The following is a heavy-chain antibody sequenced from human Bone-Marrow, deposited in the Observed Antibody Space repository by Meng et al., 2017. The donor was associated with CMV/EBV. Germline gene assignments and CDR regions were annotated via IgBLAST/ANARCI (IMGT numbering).Heavy chain of an antibody. Sequence: GESLKISCAASGFTFSSYGMHWVRQAPGKGLEWVAFIRYDGSNKYYADSVKGRFTISRDNSKNTLYLQMNSLRAEDTAVYYCARVITIFGVVTLNYYYGMDVWGQGTTVTVSS. V-gene: IGHV3-30*02. J-gene: IGHJ6*02. CDR3: ARVITIFGVVTLNYYYGMDV. CDR2: IRYDGSNK. D-gene: IGHD3-3*01. CDR1: GFTFSSYG.